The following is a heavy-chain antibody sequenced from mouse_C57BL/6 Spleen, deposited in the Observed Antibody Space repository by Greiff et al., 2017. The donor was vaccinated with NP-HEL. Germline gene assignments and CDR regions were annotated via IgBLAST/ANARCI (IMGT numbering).Heavy chain of an antibody. D-gene: IGHD1-1*01. Sequence: VHVKQSVAELVRPGASVKLSCTASGFNIKNTYMHWVKQRPEQGLEWIGRIDPANGNTKYAPKFQGKATITADTSSNTAYLQLRIRTSEDTAIYYCASASYGSSLYAIDYWGQGTSVTVSS. J-gene: IGHJ4*01. CDR1: GFNIKNTY. V-gene: IGHV14-3*01. CDR2: IDPANGNT. CDR3: ASASYGSSLYAIDY.